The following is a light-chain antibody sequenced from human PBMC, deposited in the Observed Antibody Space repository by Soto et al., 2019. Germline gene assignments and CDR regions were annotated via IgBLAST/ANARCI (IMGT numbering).Light chain of an antibody. Sequence: EIVMTQSPATLSVSPGERATLSCRASRNINRKLAWYQQKPGQAPRLLISGASTRATGIPARFSGSGSGTELTLTLSSLQSEDFAVYYCQQYYDYPPLIFGGGTKVEIK. CDR2: GAS. CDR1: RNINRK. J-gene: IGKJ4*01. V-gene: IGKV3-15*01. CDR3: QQYYDYPPLI.